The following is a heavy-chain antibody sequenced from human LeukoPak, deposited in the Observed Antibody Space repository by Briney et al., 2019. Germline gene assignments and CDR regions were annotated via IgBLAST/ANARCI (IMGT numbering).Heavy chain of an antibody. CDR2: IKQDGTEK. J-gene: IGHJ3*02. CDR1: GFTFTTYW. Sequence: PGGSLRLSCAASGFTFTTYWLGWVRQPQGKGLEWVANIKQDGTEKYYVDSVKGRFTISRDNSKNTLYLQMNSLRAEDTAVYYCASNDAFDIWGQGTMVTVSS. V-gene: IGHV3-7*03. CDR3: ASNDAFDI. D-gene: IGHD2/OR15-2a*01.